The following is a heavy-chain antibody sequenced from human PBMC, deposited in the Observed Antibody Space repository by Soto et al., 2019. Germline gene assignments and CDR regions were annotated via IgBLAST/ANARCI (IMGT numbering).Heavy chain of an antibody. Sequence: PGGSLRLSCAASGFTFSDYYMSWIRQAPGKGLEWVANIKQDGSEKYYVDSVKGRFTISRDNAKNSLYLQMNSLRAEDTAVYYCAREPLSSSWFYYYYYGMDVWGQGTTVTVSS. D-gene: IGHD6-13*01. CDR3: AREPLSSSWFYYYYYGMDV. CDR1: GFTFSDYY. J-gene: IGHJ6*02. CDR2: IKQDGSEK. V-gene: IGHV3-7*03.